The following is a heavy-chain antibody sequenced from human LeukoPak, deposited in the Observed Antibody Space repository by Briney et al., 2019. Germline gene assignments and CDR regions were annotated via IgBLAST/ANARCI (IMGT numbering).Heavy chain of an antibody. CDR2: IGTAGDT. J-gene: IGHJ3*02. V-gene: IGHV3-13*04. D-gene: IGHD3-10*01. Sequence: PGGSLRLSCAASGFTFSSYDMHWVRQATGKGLEWVSAIGTAGDTYYPGSVKGRFTISRENAKNSLYLQMNSLRAGDTAVYYCARGSGPEVSDAFDIWGQGTMVTVSS. CDR1: GFTFSSYD. CDR3: ARGSGPEVSDAFDI.